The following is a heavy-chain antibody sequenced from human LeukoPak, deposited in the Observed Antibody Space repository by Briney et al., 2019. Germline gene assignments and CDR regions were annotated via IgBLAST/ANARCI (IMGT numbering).Heavy chain of an antibody. CDR1: GFTFSNAW. CDR2: IKSKTDGGTT. D-gene: IGHD2-21*02. J-gene: IGHJ4*02. V-gene: IGHV3-15*01. Sequence: TGGSLRLSCAASGFTFSNAWMSWVRQAPGKGLEWVGSIKSKTDGGTTDYAAPVKGRFTISRDDSKNTLYLQMNSLKTEDTAVYYCTTRRAYCGGDCYSADYWGQGTLVTVSS. CDR3: TTRRAYCGGDCYSADY.